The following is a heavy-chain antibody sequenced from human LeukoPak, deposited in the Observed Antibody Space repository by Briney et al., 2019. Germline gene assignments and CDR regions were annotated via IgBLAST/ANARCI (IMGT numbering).Heavy chain of an antibody. Sequence: PGGSLRLSCAASGFXFSRYGIHWVRQAPGKGLEWLSVIQNDGSIKDYADSVKGRFTVSRDNSKNTAYLQMNSLRAEDAALYHCAREESGRCFGALGCWGQGTLVTVSS. J-gene: IGHJ4*02. CDR2: IQNDGSIK. D-gene: IGHD1-26*01. V-gene: IGHV3-33*01. CDR1: GFXFSRYG. CDR3: AREESGRCFGALGC.